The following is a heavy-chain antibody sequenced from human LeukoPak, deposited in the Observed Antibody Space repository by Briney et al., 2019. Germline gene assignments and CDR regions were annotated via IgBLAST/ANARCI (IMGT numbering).Heavy chain of an antibody. Sequence: ASVKVSCKASGYTFTGYYMHWVRQAPGQGLEWMGWINPNSGGTNCAQKFQGRVTMTRDTSISTAYMELSRLRSDDTAVYYCARAISSSSYYFDYWGQGTLVTVSS. CDR1: GYTFTGYY. J-gene: IGHJ4*02. D-gene: IGHD6-13*01. V-gene: IGHV1-2*02. CDR2: INPNSGGT. CDR3: ARAISSSSYYFDY.